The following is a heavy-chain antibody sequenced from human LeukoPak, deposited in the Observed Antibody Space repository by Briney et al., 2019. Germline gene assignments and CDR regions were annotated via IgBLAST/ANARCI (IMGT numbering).Heavy chain of an antibody. V-gene: IGHV4-38-2*02. D-gene: IGHD6-19*01. CDR3: ARDRQWLDNWYFDL. CDR2: IYHSGST. J-gene: IGHJ2*01. CDR1: GYSISSGYY. Sequence: SETLSLTCTVSGYSISSGYYWGWIRQPPGKGLEWIGSIYHSGSTYYNPSLKSRVTISVDTSKNQFSLKLSSVTAADTAVYYCARDRQWLDNWYFDLWGRGTLVTVSS.